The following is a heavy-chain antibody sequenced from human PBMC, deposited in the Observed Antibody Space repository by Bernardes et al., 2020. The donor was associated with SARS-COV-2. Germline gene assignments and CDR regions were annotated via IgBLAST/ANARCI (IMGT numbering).Heavy chain of an antibody. CDR3: ASSLTGYYDALDI. Sequence: APVKVSCKASGYTFTSYGSSWVRQAPGQGLEWMGWISAYNGNTNYAQKPQGRVTMTTDTSTSTAYMELRSLRSDETAVYYCASSLTGYYDALDIWGQGAMVTVSS. CDR1: GYTFTSYG. CDR2: ISAYNGNT. D-gene: IGHD3-9*01. J-gene: IGHJ3*02. V-gene: IGHV1-18*01.